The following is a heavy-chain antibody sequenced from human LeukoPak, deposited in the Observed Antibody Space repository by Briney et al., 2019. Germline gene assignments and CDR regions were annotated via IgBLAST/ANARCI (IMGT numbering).Heavy chain of an antibody. CDR3: ATLAAQSDY. D-gene: IGHD6-6*01. Sequence: PSETLSLTCTVSGYSISSGYYWGWIRQPPGKGLEWIGSIYHSGSTYYNPSLKSRVTISVDTSKNQFSLKLSSVTAADTAVYYCATLAAQSDYWGQGTLVTVSS. CDR2: IYHSGST. CDR1: GYSISSGYY. V-gene: IGHV4-38-2*02. J-gene: IGHJ4*02.